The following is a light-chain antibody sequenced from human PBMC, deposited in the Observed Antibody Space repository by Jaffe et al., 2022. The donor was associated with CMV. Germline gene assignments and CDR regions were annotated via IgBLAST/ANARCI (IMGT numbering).Light chain of an antibody. CDR1: ALTKQY. J-gene: IGLJ2*01. V-gene: IGLV3-25*03. CDR3: QSSDNTGSYPV. Sequence: SYELTQPPSVSVSPGQTARITCSGDALTKQYAYWYQQKAGQAPVLVMYMDNERPSGIPERFSGSNSGPTVTLTINGVQLEDEADYYCQSSDNTGSYPVFGGGTKLTVL. CDR2: MDN.